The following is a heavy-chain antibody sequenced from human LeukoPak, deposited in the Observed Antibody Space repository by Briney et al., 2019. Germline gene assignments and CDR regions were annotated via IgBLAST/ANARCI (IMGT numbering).Heavy chain of an antibody. D-gene: IGHD6-6*01. Sequence: VASVKVSCKASGYTFSSYAISWVRQAPGQGLEWMGGIIPIFGTANYAQKFQGRVTITTDESTSTAYMELSSLRSEDTAVYYCARTYSSSAFDYWGQGTLVTVSS. J-gene: IGHJ4*02. CDR1: GYTFSSYA. V-gene: IGHV1-69*05. CDR3: ARTYSSSAFDY. CDR2: IIPIFGTA.